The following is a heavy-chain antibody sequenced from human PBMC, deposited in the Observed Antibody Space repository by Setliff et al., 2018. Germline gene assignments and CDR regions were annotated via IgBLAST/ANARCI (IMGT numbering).Heavy chain of an antibody. J-gene: IGHJ4*02. D-gene: IGHD5-12*01. Sequence: GASVKVSCKASGYSLSAYVMHWVRQAPGQRLEWMGWINGASGNTKYSQKFQGRVTITRDTSASTAHMELSSLRSEDTAVYYCVRGPGPSVVVAMPFDRWGQGTLVTVSS. V-gene: IGHV1-3*01. CDR2: INGASGNT. CDR1: GYSLSAYV. CDR3: VRGPGPSVVVAMPFDR.